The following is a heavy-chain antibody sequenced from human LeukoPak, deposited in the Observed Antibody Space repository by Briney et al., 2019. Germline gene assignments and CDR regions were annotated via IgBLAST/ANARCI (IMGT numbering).Heavy chain of an antibody. D-gene: IGHD1-26*01. CDR3: ARVGSGSYFLDGFDI. V-gene: IGHV3-33*01. CDR2: IWYDGSIN. Sequence: GGSLRLSCAASGFTFSSYGMHWVRQAPGKGLEWVAVIWYDGSINYYADSVKGRFTISRDNPKNTLYLQMNSLRAEDTAVYYCARVGSGSYFLDGFDIWGQGTMVTVSS. CDR1: GFTFSSYG. J-gene: IGHJ3*02.